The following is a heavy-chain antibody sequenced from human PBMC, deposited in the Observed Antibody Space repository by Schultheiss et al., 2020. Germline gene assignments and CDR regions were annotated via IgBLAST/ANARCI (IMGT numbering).Heavy chain of an antibody. CDR3: AGDTYYDYCSDYGVDV. CDR1: GGSISGYY. V-gene: IGHV4-39*07. Sequence: SETLSLTCAVYGGSISGYYWGWIRQPPGKGLAWMGSIYYSGSTYYNPSLKSRVTISVDTTKNQFSLKLSSVTAADAAVYYCAGDTYYDYCSDYGVDVWGQGTTVTVSS. D-gene: IGHD3-3*01. CDR2: IYYSGST. J-gene: IGHJ6*02.